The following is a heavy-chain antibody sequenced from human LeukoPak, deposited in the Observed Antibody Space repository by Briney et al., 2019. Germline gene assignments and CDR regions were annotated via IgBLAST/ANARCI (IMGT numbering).Heavy chain of an antibody. V-gene: IGHV1-3*01. J-gene: IGHJ6*02. CDR1: GYTFTSYA. D-gene: IGHD5-24*01. CDR2: INAGNGNT. Sequence: GASVKVSCKASGYTFTSYAMHWVRQAPGQRLEWMGWINAGNGNTKYSQKFQGRVTITRDTSTSTVYMELSSLRSEDTAVYYCAREAEMATITENYYYYGMDVWGQGTTVTVSS. CDR3: AREAEMATITENYYYYGMDV.